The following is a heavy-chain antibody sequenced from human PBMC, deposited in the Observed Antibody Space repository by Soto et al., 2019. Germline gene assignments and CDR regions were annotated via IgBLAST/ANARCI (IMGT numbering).Heavy chain of an antibody. CDR2: IYYRGST. V-gene: IGHV4-59*11. D-gene: IGHD1-26*01. Sequence: LSLTFTVSGGSISSHYWSWARQAPGKGLEWIGHIYYRGSTSYNPSLRSRSTISVDTSNNQFSLKLNSVTTADTAVYYCARDGREASGMDVWGQGTKVTVSS. CDR1: GGSISSHY. CDR3: ARDGREASGMDV. J-gene: IGHJ6*02.